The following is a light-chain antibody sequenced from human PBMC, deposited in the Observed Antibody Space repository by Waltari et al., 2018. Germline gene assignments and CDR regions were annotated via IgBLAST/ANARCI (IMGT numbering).Light chain of an antibody. CDR3: QSYDSGQWV. Sequence: QSVLTQPPSVSGPPGQRVTIPCTGSSSNIGAGPDVHWYQQFSGTAPKLLIFDNDNRPSGVPDRFSGSRSGTSAYLAITGLQTDDEADYFCQSYDSGQWVFGGGTKVTVL. V-gene: IGLV1-40*01. J-gene: IGLJ3*02. CDR2: DND. CDR1: SSNIGAGPD.